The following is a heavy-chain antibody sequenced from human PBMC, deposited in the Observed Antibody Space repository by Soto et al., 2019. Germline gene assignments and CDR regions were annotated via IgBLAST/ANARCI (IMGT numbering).Heavy chain of an antibody. CDR1: GFTSNSYA. Sequence: GGSLRLSCAASGFTSNSYAMNWVRQAPGKGLAWVSAIGTDGNTYYANSVKGRFTISRDSSRTTLYLQMNSLRVEDTALYYCVRKYPGTRPFDYWGQGTLVTVSS. J-gene: IGHJ4*01. CDR3: VRKYPGTRPFDY. CDR2: IGTDGNT. D-gene: IGHD2-2*01. V-gene: IGHV3-23*01.